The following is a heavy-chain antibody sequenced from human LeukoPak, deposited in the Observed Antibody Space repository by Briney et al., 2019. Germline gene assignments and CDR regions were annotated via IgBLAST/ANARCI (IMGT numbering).Heavy chain of an antibody. CDR3: ASIPSGYDWKYDY. Sequence: PGGSLRLSCAASGFTFSSYSMNWVRQAPGKGLEWVSYISSSSSYIYYADSVKGRFTISRDNAKNSLYLQMNSLRAEDTAVYYCASIPSGYDWKYDYWGQGTLVTVSS. CDR2: ISSSSSYI. D-gene: IGHD5-12*01. V-gene: IGHV3-21*05. J-gene: IGHJ4*02. CDR1: GFTFSSYS.